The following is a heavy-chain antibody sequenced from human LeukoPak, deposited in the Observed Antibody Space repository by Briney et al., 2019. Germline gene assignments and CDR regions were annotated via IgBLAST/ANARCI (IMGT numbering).Heavy chain of an antibody. Sequence: GGSLRLSCAASGFTFSSYAMHWVRRAPGKGLEWVAVISYDGSNKYYADSVKGRFTISRDNSKNTLYLQMNSLRAEDTAVYYCASQYDSSGYYYYYYGMDVWGQGTTVTVSS. V-gene: IGHV3-30-3*01. D-gene: IGHD3-22*01. CDR2: ISYDGSNK. CDR1: GFTFSSYA. CDR3: ASQYDSSGYYYYYYGMDV. J-gene: IGHJ6*02.